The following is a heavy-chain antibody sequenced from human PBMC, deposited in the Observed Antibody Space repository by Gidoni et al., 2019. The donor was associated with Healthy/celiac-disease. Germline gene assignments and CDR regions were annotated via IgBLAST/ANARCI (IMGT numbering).Heavy chain of an antibody. CDR3: AKEGCGGDCPILD. J-gene: IGHJ4*02. CDR1: GFTLSSYG. V-gene: IGHV3-30*18. D-gene: IGHD2-21*01. CDR2: ISYDGSNK. Sequence: QVQLVESGGGVVQPGRSLRLSCSASGFTLSSYGMHWGRQAPGKGLEWVAVISYDGSNKYYADSVKGRFTISRDNSKNTLYLQMNSLRAEDTAVYYCAKEGCGGDCPILDWGQGTLVTVSS.